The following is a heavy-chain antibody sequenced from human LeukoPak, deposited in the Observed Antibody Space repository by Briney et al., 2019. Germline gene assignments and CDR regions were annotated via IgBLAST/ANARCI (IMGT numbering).Heavy chain of an antibody. CDR2: IYYSGST. V-gene: IGHV4-59*12. CDR1: GGSISSYY. J-gene: IGHJ4*02. Sequence: SETLSLTCTVSGGSISSYYWSWIRQPTGKGLEWIGYIYYSGSTNYNPSLKSRVTISVDTSKNQFSLKLSSVTAADTAVYYCARAPEGIAAAGRWGDFDYWGQGTLVTVSS. CDR3: ARAPEGIAAAGRWGDFDY. D-gene: IGHD6-13*01.